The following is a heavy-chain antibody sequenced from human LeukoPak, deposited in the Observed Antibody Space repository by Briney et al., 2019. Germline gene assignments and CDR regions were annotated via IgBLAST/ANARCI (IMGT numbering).Heavy chain of an antibody. CDR3: AGASGYSSGWYVDY. Sequence: PGGSLRLSCAASGFIFNSYGMHWVRQAPGKGLEWVSSISSSSSYIYYADSVKGRFTISRDNAKNSLYLQMNSLRAEDTAVYYCAGASGYSSGWYVDYWGQGTLVTVSS. V-gene: IGHV3-21*01. J-gene: IGHJ4*02. CDR2: ISSSSSYI. CDR1: GFIFNSYG. D-gene: IGHD6-19*01.